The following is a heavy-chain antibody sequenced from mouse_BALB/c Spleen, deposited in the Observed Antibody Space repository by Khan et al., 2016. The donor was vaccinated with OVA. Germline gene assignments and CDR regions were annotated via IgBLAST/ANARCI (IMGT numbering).Heavy chain of an antibody. J-gene: IGHJ3*01. Sequence: EVELVESGGGLVKPGESLKLSCAASGFTFSDYYMYWIRQTPEKRLEWVAIISYGCTYTYYPDSVKGRFTISRDNAKNILYLQMSSLQSENTAIYYCARCHYGDPFPYWGQGTLVTVSA. V-gene: IGHV5-4*02. CDR3: ARCHYGDPFPY. CDR2: ISYGCTYT. D-gene: IGHD2-13*01. CDR1: GFTFSDYY.